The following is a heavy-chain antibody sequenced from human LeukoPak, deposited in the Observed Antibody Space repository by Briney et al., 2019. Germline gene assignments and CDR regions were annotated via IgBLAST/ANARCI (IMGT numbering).Heavy chain of an antibody. V-gene: IGHV1-18*01. Sequence: ASVKVSCKASGYNFRDYGIGWVRQAPRQGLGGMGWITAGNGNTNYAQKVQGRVTMTTDTSTSTAYMELRSLRSDDTAVYFCARDSARGYSYGYNAFDIWGQGTMVTVSS. CDR3: ARDSARGYSYGYNAFDI. CDR2: ITAGNGNT. D-gene: IGHD5-18*01. J-gene: IGHJ3*02. CDR1: GYNFRDYG.